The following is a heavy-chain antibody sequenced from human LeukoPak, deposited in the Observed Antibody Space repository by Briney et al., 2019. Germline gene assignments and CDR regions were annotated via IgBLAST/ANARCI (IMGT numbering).Heavy chain of an antibody. CDR1: GGTFSSYA. CDR3: AREIYYDSSGLFDY. D-gene: IGHD3-22*01. J-gene: IGHJ4*02. Sequence: SVQVSCKASGGTFSSYAISWVRQAPGQGLEWMGGIIPIFGTANYAQKFQGRVTITADESTSTAYMELSSLRSEDTAVYYCAREIYYDSSGLFDYWGQGTLVTVSS. CDR2: IIPIFGTA. V-gene: IGHV1-69*13.